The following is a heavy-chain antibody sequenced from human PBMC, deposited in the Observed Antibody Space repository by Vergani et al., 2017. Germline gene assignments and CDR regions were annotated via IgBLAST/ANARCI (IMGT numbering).Heavy chain of an antibody. CDR3: ARDLSGSGMGWFDP. J-gene: IGHJ5*02. CDR2: INYSGST. CDR1: GGSISSGGYY. D-gene: IGHD3-10*01. V-gene: IGHV4-31*03. Sequence: QVQLQESGPGRVKPSQTLSLTCTVSGGSISSGGYYWSWIRQPPGKGLEWIGYINYSGSTYYNPSLKGRVTISVDTSKNQFSLKLSHVTAADTAVYYCARDLSGSGMGWFDPWGQGTLVTVSS.